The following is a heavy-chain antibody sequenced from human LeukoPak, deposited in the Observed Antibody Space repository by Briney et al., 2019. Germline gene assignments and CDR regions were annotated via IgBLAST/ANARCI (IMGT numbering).Heavy chain of an antibody. V-gene: IGHV3-21*01. J-gene: IGHJ4*02. CDR2: ISSSSSYI. Sequence: GGSLRLSCAASGFTFSSYSMNWVRQAPGKGLEWVSSISSSSSYIYYADSVKGRFTISRDNAKNSLYLQMNSLRAEDTAVYYCASGGPPDCSSISCTIDYWGQGTLVTVSS. CDR1: GFTFSSYS. CDR3: ASGGPPDCSSISCTIDY. D-gene: IGHD2-2*01.